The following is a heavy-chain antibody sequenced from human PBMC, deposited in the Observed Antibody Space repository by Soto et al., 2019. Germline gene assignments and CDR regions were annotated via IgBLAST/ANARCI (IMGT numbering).Heavy chain of an antibody. CDR2: IGGRGADT. V-gene: IGHV3-23*01. J-gene: IGHJ4*02. CDR3: AKAFNTYFFDS. Sequence: GGSPRLSCAASGFTFSSYAMRWVRQAPGKGLEWVSAIGGRGADTYYADSVKGRFTISRDNSKNTLYLQMNSLRAEDTAVYYCAKAFNTYFFDSWGQGTLVTVSS. CDR1: GFTFSSYA.